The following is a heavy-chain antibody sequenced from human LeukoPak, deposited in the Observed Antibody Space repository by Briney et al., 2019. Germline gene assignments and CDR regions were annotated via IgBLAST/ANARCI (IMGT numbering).Heavy chain of an antibody. CDR3: VRDQGGAVSY. CDR1: GFDFRSYS. CDR2: ISSLSGTI. V-gene: IGHV3-48*01. J-gene: IGHJ4*02. Sequence: GGSLRLSCVASGFDFRSYSMNWVRQAPGKGLEWVSYISSLSGTIDYADSVKGRFIISRDNAQNSLFLQMNSLRAEDTAVYYCVRDQGGAVSYWGQGTLVTVSS. D-gene: IGHD3-16*01.